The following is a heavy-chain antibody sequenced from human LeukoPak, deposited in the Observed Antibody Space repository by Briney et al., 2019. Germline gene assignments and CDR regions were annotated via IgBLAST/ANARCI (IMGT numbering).Heavy chain of an antibody. D-gene: IGHD3-10*01. J-gene: IGHJ4*02. CDR2: IYPGDSDT. CDR3: ARSASSRGYNYYGSGSYQLDY. V-gene: IGHV5-51*01. Sequence: GESLKISCKGSGYSFTSYWIGWVRQMPGKGLEWMGIIYPGDSDTRYSPSFQGQVTISADKSISTAYPQWSSLKASDTAMYYCARSASSRGYNYYGSGSYQLDYWGQGTLVTVSS. CDR1: GYSFTSYW.